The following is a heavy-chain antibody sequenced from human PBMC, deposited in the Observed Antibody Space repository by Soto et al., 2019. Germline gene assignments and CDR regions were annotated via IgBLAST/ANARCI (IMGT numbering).Heavy chain of an antibody. Sequence: LSLTCTVSGGSVSSGGYYWSWIRQHPGKGLEWLGHIYYSGNTYYNPSLKSRLTMSLDTSNNQFSLKLISVTAADTAVYYCARDHNRRGYFDYWGQGTLVTVSS. CDR1: GGSVSSGGYY. CDR2: IYYSGNT. V-gene: IGHV4-31*03. J-gene: IGHJ4*02. CDR3: ARDHNRRGYFDY.